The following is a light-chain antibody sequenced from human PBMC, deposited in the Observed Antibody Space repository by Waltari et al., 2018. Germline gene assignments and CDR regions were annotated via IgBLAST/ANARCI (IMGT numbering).Light chain of an antibody. CDR1: QCVSSY. J-gene: IGKJ4*02. CDR2: DAS. V-gene: IGKV3-11*01. CDR3: QHRIDWLLT. Sequence: EIVLTQSTATVSLSRGESDTLSCRASQCVSSYLAWYQQKSGQAPRLPIYDASNRATGIPARFSGGGSGTDFTLTISSLEPEDFAVYYCQHRIDWLLTFGGGTKVEIK.